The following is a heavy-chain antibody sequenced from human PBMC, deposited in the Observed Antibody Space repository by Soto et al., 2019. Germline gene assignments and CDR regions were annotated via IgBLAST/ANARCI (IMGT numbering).Heavy chain of an antibody. J-gene: IGHJ4*02. CDR2: IIPLFGPA. D-gene: IGHD1-20*01. Sequence: QVLLVQSGAELKKPGSSVKVSCKTSGGTFSNDAFSWVRQAPGQGLEWMGGIIPLFGPANYAARFRGRVTITADESASTVYLEVTSLTSEDTAMYYCTRDVIGEVSIIGYCDLWGPGTLITVSS. V-gene: IGHV1-69*01. CDR1: GGTFSNDA. CDR3: TRDVIGEVSIIGYCDL.